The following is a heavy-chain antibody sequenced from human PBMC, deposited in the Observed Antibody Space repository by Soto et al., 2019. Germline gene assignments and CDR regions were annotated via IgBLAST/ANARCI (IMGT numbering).Heavy chain of an antibody. CDR3: AQLNTRGYYFYY. J-gene: IGHJ4*01. Sequence: SGPTLVNPTQTLTLTCTFSGFSLSTSGMCVSWIRQPPGESLDWLAHVYWNDDKYYSLSLKSRLTISKDTSKSQVVLTMTNMDPVDTATYFCAQLNTRGYYFYYWGHGALVTVSS. V-gene: IGHV2-5*08. CDR1: GFSLSTSGMC. CDR2: VYWNDDK. D-gene: IGHD2-8*01.